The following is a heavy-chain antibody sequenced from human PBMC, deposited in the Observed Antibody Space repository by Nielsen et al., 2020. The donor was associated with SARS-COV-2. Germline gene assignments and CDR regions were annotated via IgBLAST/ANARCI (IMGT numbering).Heavy chain of an antibody. CDR1: GFTFSDYY. V-gene: IGHV3-11*04. CDR3: ARAPAEDGLRFRN. CDR2: ISSSGSTI. D-gene: IGHD5-12*01. Sequence: GESLKISCAASGFTFSDYYMSWIRQAPGKGLEWVSYISSSGSTIYYADSVKGRFTISRDNAKNSLYLQMNSLRAEDTAVYYCARAPAEDGLRFRNWGQGTLVTVSS. J-gene: IGHJ4*02.